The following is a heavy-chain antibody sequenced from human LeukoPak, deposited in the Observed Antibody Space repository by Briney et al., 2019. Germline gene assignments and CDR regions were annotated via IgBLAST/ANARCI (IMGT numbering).Heavy chain of an antibody. CDR3: ARDRSYGPSGYYYGMDV. CDR2: IYYSGST. D-gene: IGHD5-18*01. V-gene: IGHV4-59*01. J-gene: IGHJ6*02. CDR1: GGSFSSYY. Sequence: SETLSLTCTVSGGSFSSYYWSWIRQPPGKGLEWVGYIYYSGSTNYNPSLKSRVTISVDTSKNQFSLKLSSVTAADTAVYYCARDRSYGPSGYYYGMDVWGQGTTVTVSS.